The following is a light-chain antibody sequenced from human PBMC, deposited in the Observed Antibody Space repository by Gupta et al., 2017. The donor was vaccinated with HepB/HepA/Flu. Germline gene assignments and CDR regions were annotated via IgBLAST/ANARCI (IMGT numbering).Light chain of an antibody. V-gene: IGLV1-44*01. CDR2: STN. CDR3: GTWDKSLNAFV. CDR1: SSNVGSNN. J-gene: IGLJ1*01. Sequence: QSVLTQPPSASGTPGQRVTISCSGSSSNVGSNNINWYQQLPGTAPKLLIYSTNQRPSGVPDRFSASKSGTSASLAISGLQAEDEADYFCGTWDKSLNAFVFGTGTEVTVL.